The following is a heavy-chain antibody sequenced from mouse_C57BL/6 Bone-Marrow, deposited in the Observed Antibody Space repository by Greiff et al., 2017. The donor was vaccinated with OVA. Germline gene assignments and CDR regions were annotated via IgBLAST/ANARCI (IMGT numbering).Heavy chain of an antibody. Sequence: VQLKESGAELVRPGASVKLSCTASGFNIKDDYMHWVKQRPEQGLEWIGWIDPENGDTEYASKFQGKATITADTSSNTAYLQLSSLTSEDTAVYYCTTTAQVTPGGQGTLVTVSA. CDR3: TTTAQVTP. J-gene: IGHJ3*01. CDR2: IDPENGDT. V-gene: IGHV14-4*01. CDR1: GFNIKDDY. D-gene: IGHD3-2*02.